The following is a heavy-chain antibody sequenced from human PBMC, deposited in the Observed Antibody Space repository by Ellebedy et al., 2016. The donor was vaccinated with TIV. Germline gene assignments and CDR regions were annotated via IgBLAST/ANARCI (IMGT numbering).Heavy chain of an antibody. D-gene: IGHD2-8*02. V-gene: IGHV1-2*02. CDR2: IKPNSGDT. CDR3: ATKHCTGGNCHHPTFDY. CDR1: DYTFTRYG. J-gene: IGHJ4*02. Sequence: ASVKVSCXASDYTFTRYGITWVRQAPGQGPEWMGWIKPNSGDTNYAQKFQGRVTMTSETSISTAYMELSGLRSDDTAVYYCATKHCTGGNCHHPTFDYWGQGSLVTVSS.